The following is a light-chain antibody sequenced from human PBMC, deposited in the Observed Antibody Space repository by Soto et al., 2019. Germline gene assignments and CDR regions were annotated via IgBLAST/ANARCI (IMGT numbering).Light chain of an antibody. CDR2: GAS. V-gene: IGKV3-20*01. CDR1: QSVPSR. CDR3: QQYGSSPPWT. Sequence: EIVMTQSPATLSVSPGEDVTLSCRASQSVPSRIAWYQQKPGQAPSLLIYGASRRATGIPDRFSGSGSGADFILSISRLEPEDFAVYYCQQYGSSPPWTFGQGTKV. J-gene: IGKJ1*01.